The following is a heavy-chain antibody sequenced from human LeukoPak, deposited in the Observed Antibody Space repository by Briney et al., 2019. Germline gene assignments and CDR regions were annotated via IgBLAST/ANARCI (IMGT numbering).Heavy chain of an antibody. CDR1: GFTVSSNY. D-gene: IGHD3-10*01. J-gene: IGHJ3*02. CDR2: IYSGGGT. CDR3: AAFGSGSYLDAFDI. Sequence: SGGSLRLSCAASGFTVSSNYMNWVRQAPGKGLDWVSVIYSGGGTYYADSMMGRFTISRDNSKNTLYLQMNSLRAEDTALYYCAAFGSGSYLDAFDIWGQGTMVTVSS. V-gene: IGHV3-53*01.